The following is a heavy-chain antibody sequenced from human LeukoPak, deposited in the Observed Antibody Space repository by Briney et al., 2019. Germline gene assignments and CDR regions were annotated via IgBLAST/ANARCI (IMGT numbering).Heavy chain of an antibody. D-gene: IGHD3-16*01. V-gene: IGHV3-7*04. Sequence: GGSLRLSCAGSGFTFSSYAMTWVRQAPGKGLEWVANINQDGSEKYYVDSVKGRFTISRDNAKNSLYLQMNSLRAEDTAVYYCARNYDWSQGTLVTVSS. J-gene: IGHJ4*02. CDR3: ARNYD. CDR2: INQDGSEK. CDR1: GFTFSSYA.